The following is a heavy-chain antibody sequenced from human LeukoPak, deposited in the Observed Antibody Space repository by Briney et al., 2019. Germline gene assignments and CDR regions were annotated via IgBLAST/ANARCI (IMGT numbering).Heavy chain of an antibody. CDR2: INPNSGGT. J-gene: IGHJ4*02. D-gene: IGHD3-22*01. Sequence: GASVKVSCKASGYTFTGYYMHWVRQAPGQGLEWMGWINPNSGGTNYAQKFQGRVTMTRDTSISTAYMELSSLRSEDTAVYYCARDGNYYDSSGYYWGPYYFDYWGQGTLVTVSS. V-gene: IGHV1-2*02. CDR3: ARDGNYYDSSGYYWGPYYFDY. CDR1: GYTFTGYY.